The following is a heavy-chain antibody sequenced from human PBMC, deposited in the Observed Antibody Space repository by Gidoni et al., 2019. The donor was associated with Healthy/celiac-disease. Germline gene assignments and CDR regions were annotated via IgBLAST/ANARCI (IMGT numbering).Heavy chain of an antibody. J-gene: IGHJ4*02. D-gene: IGHD3-3*01. CDR2: IYYSGST. V-gene: IGHV4-59*01. CDR3: ARGYDFWSGYYYYFDY. Sequence: QVQLQESGPGLVKPSETLSLTCTVSGGSISSYYWSWIRQPPGKGLEWIGYIYYSGSTNYNPSLKSRVTISVDTSKNQFSLKLSSVTAADTAVYYCARGYDFWSGYYYYFDYWGQGTLVTVSS. CDR1: GGSISSYY.